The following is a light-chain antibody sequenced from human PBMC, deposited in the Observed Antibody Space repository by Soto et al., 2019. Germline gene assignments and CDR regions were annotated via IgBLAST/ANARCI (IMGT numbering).Light chain of an antibody. CDR2: KTS. V-gene: IGKV1-5*03. CDR3: QHYINYSWT. J-gene: IGKJ1*01. Sequence: DIQMTQSPSTLSASVGDRVTITCRASQSISSWLAWYQQKPGKAPKLLIYKTSSLESGVPSRFSGSGSGTEFTLTISSLQPDDFATYYCQHYINYSWTFGQGTKVEIK. CDR1: QSISSW.